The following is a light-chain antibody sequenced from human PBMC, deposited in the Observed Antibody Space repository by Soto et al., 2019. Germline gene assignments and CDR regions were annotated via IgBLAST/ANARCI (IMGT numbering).Light chain of an antibody. CDR3: SSYTRSSTVV. CDR1: SSDVGGYNY. V-gene: IGLV2-14*01. Sequence: QSALTQPASVSGSPGQSITISCTGTSSDVGGYNYVSWYQQHPGKAPKLMIYDVSNRPSGVSNRFSGSKSGNTASLTISGRHAEDAADYYCSSYTRSSTVVFGGGTKLTVL. CDR2: DVS. J-gene: IGLJ2*01.